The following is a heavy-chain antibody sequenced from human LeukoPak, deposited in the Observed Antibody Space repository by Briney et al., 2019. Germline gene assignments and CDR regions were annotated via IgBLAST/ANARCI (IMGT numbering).Heavy chain of an antibody. CDR1: GFTFSSYW. J-gene: IGHJ4*02. Sequence: GSLRLSCSASGFTFSSYWMSWVRQAPGKGLEWVANIKRDGSEKSYVDSVKGRFTISRDNAKNSLFLQMNSLRTEDTAMYYCAGDRTGSPILWGQGTLVTVSS. D-gene: IGHD1-1*01. CDR2: IKRDGSEK. CDR3: AGDRTGSPIL. V-gene: IGHV3-7*01.